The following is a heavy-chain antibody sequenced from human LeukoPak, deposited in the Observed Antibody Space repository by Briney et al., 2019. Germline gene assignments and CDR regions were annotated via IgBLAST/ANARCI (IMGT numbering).Heavy chain of an antibody. CDR3: ARDLGGIAAAGDAIDY. V-gene: IGHV1-18*01. D-gene: IGHD6-13*01. CDR2: ISGYNGNT. Sequence: ASVKVSCKASGYTFTSYGISWVRQAPGQGLEWMGWISGYNGNTNYAQKFQGRVTMTTDTSTSTAYMELSSLRSEDTAVYYCARDLGGIAAAGDAIDYWGQGTLVTVSS. CDR1: GYTFTSYG. J-gene: IGHJ4*02.